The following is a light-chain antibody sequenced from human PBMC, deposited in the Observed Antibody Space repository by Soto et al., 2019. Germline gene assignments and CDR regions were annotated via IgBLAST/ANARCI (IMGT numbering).Light chain of an antibody. Sequence: EIQMTQSPSAVSASGGDRATLTCRASQGVSSWLAWYQQKPWKAPKLLIYDASSWQSGVPSRFSGSGSGTDFTLTISRLQPEEFAIYYFQQANSFPFTFGQGTKLEIK. CDR2: DAS. CDR1: QGVSSW. V-gene: IGKV1-12*02. CDR3: QQANSFPFT. J-gene: IGKJ5*01.